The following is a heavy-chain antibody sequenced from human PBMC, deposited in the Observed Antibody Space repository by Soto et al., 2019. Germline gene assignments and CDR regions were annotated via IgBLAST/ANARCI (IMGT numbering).Heavy chain of an antibody. Sequence: ASVKVSCKASGYTFTGYYMHWVRQAPGQGLEWMGWINPNSGGTNYAQKFQGRVTMTRDTSISTAYMELSRLRSDDTAVYYCARGPGVTTDYYYGMDVWGQGTTVTVSS. D-gene: IGHD4-17*01. V-gene: IGHV1-2*02. CDR2: INPNSGGT. CDR1: GYTFTGYY. CDR3: ARGPGVTTDYYYGMDV. J-gene: IGHJ6*02.